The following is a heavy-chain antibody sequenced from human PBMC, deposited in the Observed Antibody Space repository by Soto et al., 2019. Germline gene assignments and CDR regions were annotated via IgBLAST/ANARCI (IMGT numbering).Heavy chain of an antibody. D-gene: IGHD1-26*01. CDR3: ARAPWGLRGWLDP. Sequence: QVQLVESGGGVVQPGRSLRLSCAASGFTFSSYTMHWVRQAPGKGLDWVAAISYDGSNKYYADSVKGRFTISRDNSKNTLYLQMNSLRAEDTAVYYCARAPWGLRGWLDPWGQGTVVTVSS. V-gene: IGHV3-30-3*01. J-gene: IGHJ5*02. CDR1: GFTFSSYT. CDR2: ISYDGSNK.